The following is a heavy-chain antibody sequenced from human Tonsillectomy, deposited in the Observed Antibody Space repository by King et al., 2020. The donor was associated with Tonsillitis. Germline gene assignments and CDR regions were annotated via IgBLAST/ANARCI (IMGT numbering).Heavy chain of an antibody. J-gene: IGHJ4*02. CDR3: SPEGYPCGFHSLDS. CDR2: IKSKTNGGTT. Sequence: VQLVESGGGLVKPGGSLRLSCAASGFSFNDAWMTWVRQAPGKGLEWVGRIKSKTNGGTTKYAAPVTGRFSISRDDSKNMLYLQMNSLKTEDTAVYYCSPEGYPCGFHSLDSWGQGTLVTVSS. CDR1: GFSFNDAW. V-gene: IGHV3-15*01. D-gene: IGHD2-15*01.